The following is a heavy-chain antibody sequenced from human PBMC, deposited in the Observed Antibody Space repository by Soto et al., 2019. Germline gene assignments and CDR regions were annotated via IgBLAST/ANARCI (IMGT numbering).Heavy chain of an antibody. CDR1: GGSISSGGYY. Sequence: SETLSLTCTVSGGSISSGGYYWSWIRQHPGKGLEGIGYIYYSGSTYYNPSLKSRVTISVDTSKNQFSLKLSSVTAADTAVYYCARGVRSYYYSSGFLDYWGQGTLVTVSS. J-gene: IGHJ4*02. CDR2: IYYSGST. CDR3: ARGVRSYYYSSGFLDY. D-gene: IGHD3-22*01. V-gene: IGHV4-31*03.